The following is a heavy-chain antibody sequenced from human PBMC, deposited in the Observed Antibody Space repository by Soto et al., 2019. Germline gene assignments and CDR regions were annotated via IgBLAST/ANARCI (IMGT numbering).Heavy chain of an antibody. D-gene: IGHD3-9*01. J-gene: IGHJ4*02. V-gene: IGHV3-23*01. CDR2: ISGSGGST. CDR3: AKDQTYYDILTGYFDY. Sequence: GGSLRLSFAASGFTFSSYAMSWVRQAPGKGLEWVSAISGSGGSTYYADSVKGRFTISRDNSKNTLYLQMNSLRAEDTAVYYCAKDQTYYDILTGYFDYWGQGTLVTVSS. CDR1: GFTFSSYA.